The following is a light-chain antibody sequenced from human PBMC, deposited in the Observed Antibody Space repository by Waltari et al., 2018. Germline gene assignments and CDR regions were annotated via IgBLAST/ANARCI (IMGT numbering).Light chain of an antibody. Sequence: QSALSQPASVSGSPGQSISNSRTGARRDVAGFNCVAWYQQNPGKAPKLLIFEATKRPSGVSIRFSGSTSGNTASLTISGLQAEDEADYYCSSYASSNFLVFGGGTKVTVL. J-gene: IGLJ3*02. V-gene: IGLV2-14*01. CDR2: EAT. CDR3: SSYASSNFLV. CDR1: RRDVAGFNC.